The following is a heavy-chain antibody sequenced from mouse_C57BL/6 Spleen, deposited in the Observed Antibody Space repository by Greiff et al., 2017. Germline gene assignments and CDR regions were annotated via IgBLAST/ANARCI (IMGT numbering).Heavy chain of an antibody. J-gene: IGHJ4*01. CDR3: TTGGDYSNYYAMDY. V-gene: IGHV14-4*01. CDR2: IDPENGDT. CDR1: GFNIKDDY. Sequence: EVQLQQSGAELVRPGASVKLSCTASGFNIKDDYMHWVKQRPEQGLEWIGWIDPENGDTEYASKFQGKATITADTSSNTAYLQLSNLTSEDTAVYYCTTGGDYSNYYAMDYWGQGTSVTVSS. D-gene: IGHD2-5*01.